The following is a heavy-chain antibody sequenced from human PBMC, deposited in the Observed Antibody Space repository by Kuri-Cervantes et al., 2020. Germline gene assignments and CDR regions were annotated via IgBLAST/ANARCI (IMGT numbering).Heavy chain of an antibody. CDR2: IWYDGSNK. CDR1: GFTFSDHY. J-gene: IGHJ4*02. D-gene: IGHD6-19*01. V-gene: IGHV3-33*06. Sequence: GGSLRLSCAASGFTFSDHYMDWVRQAPGKGLEWVAVIWYDGSNKWYADSVKGRFIISRDNSKNMMYLQMDSLRAEDTAVYYCAKDRGIAVAGPLEHWGQGTLVTVSS. CDR3: AKDRGIAVAGPLEH.